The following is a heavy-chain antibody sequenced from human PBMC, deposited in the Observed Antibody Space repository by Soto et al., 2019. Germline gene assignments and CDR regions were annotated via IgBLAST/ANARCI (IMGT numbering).Heavy chain of an antibody. J-gene: IGHJ6*02. V-gene: IGHV4-31*03. CDR2: IYYSGST. D-gene: IGHD3-22*01. CDR1: GGSISSGGYY. CDR3: ARDSRIYYYDSSGYKRGRAYYYYGMDV. Sequence: SATRSLTCTVSGGSISSGGYYWSWIRQHPGKGLEWIGYIYYSGSTYYNPSLKSRVTISVDTSKNQFSLKLSSVTAADTAVYYCARDSRIYYYDSSGYKRGRAYYYYGMDVWGQGTTVTV.